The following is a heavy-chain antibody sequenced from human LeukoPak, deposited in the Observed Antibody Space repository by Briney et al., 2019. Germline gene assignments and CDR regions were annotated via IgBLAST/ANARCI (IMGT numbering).Heavy chain of an antibody. CDR2: ISAYNGNT. J-gene: IGHJ5*02. CDR1: GYTFTSYG. Sequence: ASVKVSCKASGYTFTSYGISWVRQAPGQGLEWMGWISAYNGNTNYAQKFQGRVTMTRNTSISTAYMELSSLRSEDTAVYYCARDSSGWYHWFDPWGQGTLVTVSS. CDR3: ARDSSGWYHWFDP. D-gene: IGHD6-19*01. V-gene: IGHV1-18*01.